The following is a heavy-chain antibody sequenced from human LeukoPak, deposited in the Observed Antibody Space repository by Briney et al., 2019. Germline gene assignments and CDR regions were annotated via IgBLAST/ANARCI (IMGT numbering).Heavy chain of an antibody. J-gene: IGHJ4*02. Sequence: SVKVSCKASGGTFSSYAISWVRQAPGQGLEWMGGIIPIFGTANYAQKFQGRVTITRDTSASTAYMELSSLRSEDTAVYYCARSEYDLQGSSARWPDYWGQGALVTVSS. CDR3: ARSEYDLQGSSARWPDY. V-gene: IGHV1-69*05. D-gene: IGHD2/OR15-2a*01. CDR2: IIPIFGTA. CDR1: GGTFSSYA.